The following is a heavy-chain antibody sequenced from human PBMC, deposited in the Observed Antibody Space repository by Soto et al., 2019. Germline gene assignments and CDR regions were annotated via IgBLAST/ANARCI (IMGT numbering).Heavy chain of an antibody. J-gene: IGHJ6*02. CDR1: GYSFTSYD. CDR3: ARVRAPGNYYYYGMDV. V-gene: IGHV1-8*02. D-gene: IGHD3-10*01. CDR2: INPNSGNT. Sequence: ASVKVSCKASGYSFTSYDINWVRQATGQGLEWMGWINPNSGNTGYAQKFQGRITMTRNTSISTVYMELSSLRSEDTAVYYCARVRAPGNYYYYGMDVWGQGTTVTVSS.